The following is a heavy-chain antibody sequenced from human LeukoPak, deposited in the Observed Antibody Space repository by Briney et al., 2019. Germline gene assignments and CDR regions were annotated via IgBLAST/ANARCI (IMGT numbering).Heavy chain of an antibody. V-gene: IGHV4-39*07. CDR3: ARDIAAAAYFDY. D-gene: IGHD6-13*01. CDR2: IYYSGST. CDR1: GGSISSSSYY. J-gene: IGHJ4*02. Sequence: SETLSLTCTVSGGSISSSSYYWGWIRQPPGKGLEWIGSIYYSGSTNYNPSLKSRVTISVDTSKNQFSLKLSSVTAADTAVYYCARDIAAAAYFDYWGQGTLVTVSS.